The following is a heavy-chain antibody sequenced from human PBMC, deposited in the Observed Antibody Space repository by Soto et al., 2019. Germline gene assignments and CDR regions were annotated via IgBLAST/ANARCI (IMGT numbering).Heavy chain of an antibody. J-gene: IGHJ4*02. V-gene: IGHV2-5*01. CDR3: AYRKSGSYPL. Sequence: QITLKESGPTLVNPTQTLTLTCTFSGFSLSTSGVGVGWIRQPPGEALEWLALLYWNDDKRYSPSLKSRLTITKDSSRNQVVLTMTNMDPVDTATYFCAYRKSGSYPLWGQGTLVTVAS. CDR1: GFSLSTSGVG. D-gene: IGHD1-26*01. CDR2: LYWNDDK.